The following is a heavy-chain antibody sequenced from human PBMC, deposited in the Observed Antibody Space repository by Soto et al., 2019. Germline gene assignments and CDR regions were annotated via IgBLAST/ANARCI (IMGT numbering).Heavy chain of an antibody. J-gene: IGHJ4*02. Sequence: PSETLSLTCTVSGGSISSYYWSWIRQPPGKGLEWIGYIYYSGSTNYNPSLKSRVTISVDTSKNQFSLKLSSVTAADTAVYYCARHVPEDNSYYFDYWGQGTLVTVSS. D-gene: IGHD1-20*01. V-gene: IGHV4-59*08. CDR2: IYYSGST. CDR3: ARHVPEDNSYYFDY. CDR1: GGSISSYY.